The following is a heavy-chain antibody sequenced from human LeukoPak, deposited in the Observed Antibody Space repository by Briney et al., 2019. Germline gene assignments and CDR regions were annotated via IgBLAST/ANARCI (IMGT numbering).Heavy chain of an antibody. CDR2: IYHSGST. CDR3: ASGTYSNSFAH. CDR1: GYSISSGYY. V-gene: IGHV4-38-2*01. Sequence: ASETLSLTCAVSGYSISSGYYWGWIRQPPGKGLEWIGSIYHSGSTYYNPSLKSRVTISVDTSKNQFSLKLSSVTAADTAVYYCASGTYSNSFAHWGQGTLVTVSS. J-gene: IGHJ4*02. D-gene: IGHD4-11*01.